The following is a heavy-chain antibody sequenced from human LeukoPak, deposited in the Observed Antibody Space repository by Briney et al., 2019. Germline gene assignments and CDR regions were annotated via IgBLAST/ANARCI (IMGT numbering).Heavy chain of an antibody. V-gene: IGHV4-34*01. CDR3: ASFEYSSSFFDY. Sequence: SETLSLTCAVYGGFFSGYYWSWIRQPPGKGLEWIGEINHSGSTNYNPSLKSRVTISVDTSKNQFSLKLSSVTAADTAVYYCASFEYSSSFFDYWGQGTLVTVSS. D-gene: IGHD6-6*01. CDR2: INHSGST. J-gene: IGHJ4*02. CDR1: GGFFSGYY.